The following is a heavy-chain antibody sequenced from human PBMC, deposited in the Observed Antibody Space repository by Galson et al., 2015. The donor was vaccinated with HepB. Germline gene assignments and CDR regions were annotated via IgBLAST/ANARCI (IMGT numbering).Heavy chain of an antibody. CDR3: ARLMPRSSGLPDAFDF. D-gene: IGHD3-22*01. Sequence: LSLTCTVSGGSINSYYWSWIRQPPGKGLEWIGYIYYSGSTNYNSSLKSRVTISIDTSKNQFSLRLGSVTAADTAVYYCARLMPRSSGLPDAFDFWGQGTLVTVSS. CDR2: IYYSGST. V-gene: IGHV4-59*12. CDR1: GGSINSYY. J-gene: IGHJ3*01.